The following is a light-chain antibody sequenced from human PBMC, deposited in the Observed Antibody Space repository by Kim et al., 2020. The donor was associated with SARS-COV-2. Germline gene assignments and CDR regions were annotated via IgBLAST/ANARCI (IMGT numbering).Light chain of an antibody. CDR1: QGIRND. CDR2: AAS. CDR3: LQDYNYPRT. V-gene: IGKV1-6*02. J-gene: IGKJ1*01. Sequence: SSVGDRIIITCRASQGIRNDLGWYQQKPGKAPKLLIYAASSLQSGVPSRFSGSGSGTDFTLTISSLQPEDFATYYCLQDYNYPRTFGQGTKVDIK.